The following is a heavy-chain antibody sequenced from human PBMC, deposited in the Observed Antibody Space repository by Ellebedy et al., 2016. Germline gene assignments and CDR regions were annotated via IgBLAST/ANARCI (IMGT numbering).Heavy chain of an antibody. V-gene: IGHV4-59*02. CDR1: GGSVDTYY. Sequence: GSLRLXXTVSGGSVDTYYWTWIRQPPGRGLEWLGYVYHSGSTKINPSLKSRVTMSVDTSKKEFSLKLSSVTTADTAVYFCARGLYFDSSGYHFWFDPWGQGALVTVSS. CDR3: ARGLYFDSSGYHFWFDP. J-gene: IGHJ5*02. CDR2: VYHSGST. D-gene: IGHD3-22*01.